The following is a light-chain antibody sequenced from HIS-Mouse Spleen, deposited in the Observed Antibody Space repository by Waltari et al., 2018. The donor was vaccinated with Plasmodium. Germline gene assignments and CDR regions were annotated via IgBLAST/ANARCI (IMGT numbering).Light chain of an antibody. CDR2: EDS. CDR3: YSTDSSGNHRGV. CDR1: ALPTKY. Sequence: SYELTQPPSVSVSPGQTARITCSGDALPTKYAYWYQQKSGKATVRVIYEDSKRPSGIPERFSGSSSGTMATLTISGAQVEDEADYYCYSTDSSGNHRGVFGGGTKLTVL. V-gene: IGLV3-10*01. J-gene: IGLJ3*02.